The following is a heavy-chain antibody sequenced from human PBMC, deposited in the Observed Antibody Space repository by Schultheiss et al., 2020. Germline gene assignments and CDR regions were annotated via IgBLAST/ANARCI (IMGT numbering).Heavy chain of an antibody. CDR2: IYYSGST. J-gene: IGHJ5*02. Sequence: SETLSLTCTVSGGSISSYYWSWIRQPPGKGLEWIGYIYYSGSTNYNPSLKSRVTISVDTSKNQFSLKLSSVTAADTAVYYCARDGENCGGDCYNWFDPWGQGTLVTVSS. V-gene: IGHV4-59*01. CDR3: ARDGENCGGDCYNWFDP. D-gene: IGHD2-21*02. CDR1: GGSISSYY.